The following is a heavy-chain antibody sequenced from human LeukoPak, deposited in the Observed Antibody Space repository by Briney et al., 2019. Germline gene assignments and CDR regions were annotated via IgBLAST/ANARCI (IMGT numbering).Heavy chain of an antibody. V-gene: IGHV3-23*01. J-gene: IGHJ4*02. CDR3: AKEGRSITMIVVAKNDY. D-gene: IGHD3-22*01. CDR1: GFTFSSYA. CDR2: ISGSGGST. Sequence: PGGSLRLSCAASGFTFSSYAMSWVRQAPGKGLEWVSAISGSGGSTYYADSVKGRFTISRDNSKDTLYLQMNSLRAEDTAVYYCAKEGRSITMIVVAKNDYWGQGTLVTVSS.